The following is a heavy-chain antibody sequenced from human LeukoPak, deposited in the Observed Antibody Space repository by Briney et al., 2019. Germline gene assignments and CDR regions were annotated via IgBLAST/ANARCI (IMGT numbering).Heavy chain of an antibody. CDR1: GYTFTNYDYG. Sequence: GASVKVSCKASGYTFTNYDYGISWVRQAPGQGLEWMGWISAYNGNTNYAQKLQGRVTMTTDTSTSTAYMELRSLRSDDTAVYYCARDLYSSGWSLADYWGQGTLVTVSS. CDR2: ISAYNGNT. J-gene: IGHJ4*02. D-gene: IGHD6-19*01. CDR3: ARDLYSSGWSLADY. V-gene: IGHV1-18*01.